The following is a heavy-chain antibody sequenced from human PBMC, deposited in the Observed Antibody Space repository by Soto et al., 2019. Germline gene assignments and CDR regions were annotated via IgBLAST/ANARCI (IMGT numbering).Heavy chain of an antibody. J-gene: IGHJ6*02. CDR2: ISYDGSNK. Sequence: PGGSLRLSCAASGFTFSSYGMHWVRQAPGKGLEWVAVISYDGSNKYYADSVKGRFTISRDNSKNTLYLQMNSLRAEDTAVYYCAKDLYYDFWSGYSYYYYYGMDVWGQGTTVTVSS. V-gene: IGHV3-30*18. CDR1: GFTFSSYG. D-gene: IGHD3-3*01. CDR3: AKDLYYDFWSGYSYYYYYGMDV.